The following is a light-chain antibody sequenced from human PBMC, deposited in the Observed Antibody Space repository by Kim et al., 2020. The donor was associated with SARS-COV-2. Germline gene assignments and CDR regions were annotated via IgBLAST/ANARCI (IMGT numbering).Light chain of an antibody. CDR1: QSVSGSY. J-gene: IGKJ2*01. Sequence: IVLTQSPGTLSLSPGERATLSCRTGQSVSGSYLAWYQQKPGQAPRLIIYGASNRAPGTPDRFSGGGSGTDFTLTISRVEPEDFAVYYCQQYGASPMYTFGQGTKVDIK. CDR3: QQYGASPMYT. V-gene: IGKV3-20*01. CDR2: GAS.